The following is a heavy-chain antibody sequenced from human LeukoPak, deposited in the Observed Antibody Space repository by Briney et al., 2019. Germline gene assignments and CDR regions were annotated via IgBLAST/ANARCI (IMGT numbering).Heavy chain of an antibody. Sequence: PGRSLRLSCAASGFTFSSYAMHWVRQAPGKGLEWVAVIWHDGSVLDYSESVKGRFTVSRDNRKNTLYLQMDSLRVEDTAVYYCARDRGQDDPIDIWGQGTLVTVSS. D-gene: IGHD3-10*01. CDR2: IWHDGSVL. CDR3: ARDRGQDDPIDI. CDR1: GFTFSSYA. V-gene: IGHV3-30*07. J-gene: IGHJ4*02.